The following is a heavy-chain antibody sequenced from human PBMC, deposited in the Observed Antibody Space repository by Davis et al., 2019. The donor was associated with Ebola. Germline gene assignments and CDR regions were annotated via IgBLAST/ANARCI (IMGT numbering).Heavy chain of an antibody. Sequence: PGGSLRLSCAASGFTFSSYSMNWVRQAPGKGLEWVSSISSSSSYIYYADSVKGRFTISRDNSKNTLYLQMNSLRAEDTAVYYCAGSMIVVASGAFDIWGQGTMVTVSS. V-gene: IGHV3-21*01. CDR1: GFTFSSYS. D-gene: IGHD3-22*01. CDR3: AGSMIVVASGAFDI. J-gene: IGHJ3*02. CDR2: ISSSSSYI.